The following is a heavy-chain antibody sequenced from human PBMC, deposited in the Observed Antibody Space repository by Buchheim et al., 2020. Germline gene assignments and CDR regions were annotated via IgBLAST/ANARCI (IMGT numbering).Heavy chain of an antibody. CDR2: INPNSGGT. CDR3: ARDQARDYSSYGWFDP. V-gene: IGHV1-2*02. Sequence: QVQLVQSGAEVKKPGASVKVSCKASGYTFTGYYMHWVRQAPGQGLEWMGWINPNSGGTNYAQKFQGRVTMTRDTSISTAAMEVSRLRSDDTAVFYCARDQARDYSSYGWFDPWGQGTL. J-gene: IGHJ5*02. D-gene: IGHD4-11*01. CDR1: GYTFTGYY.